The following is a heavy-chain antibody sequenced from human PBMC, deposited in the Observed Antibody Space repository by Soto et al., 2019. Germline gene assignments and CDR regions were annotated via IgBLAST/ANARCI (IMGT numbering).Heavy chain of an antibody. CDR3: ARDLLSGSGTHYQH. CDR1: GYTFTDYC. D-gene: IGHD3-10*01. V-gene: IGHV1-18*01. Sequence: GASVKVSCKTSGYTFTDYCISWMRQARGQGLEWMGWISDYSGNTKYARQFQGRLILTTDRSTNEASMELRSLTSDDTGVYFCARDLLSGSGTHYQHWGQGTQVTVSS. J-gene: IGHJ4*02. CDR2: ISDYSGNT.